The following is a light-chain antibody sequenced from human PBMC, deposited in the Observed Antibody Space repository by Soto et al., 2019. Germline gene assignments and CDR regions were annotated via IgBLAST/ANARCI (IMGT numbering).Light chain of an antibody. V-gene: IGKV3-15*01. Sequence: EIVMTQSPATLSVSPGERATLSCTASQSISNKLAWYQHKPGQAPRLLIYDTSTRVAGIPARFTGSGSGTDFTLTISSLQSEDFAVYYCQQYNIWRSISFGQGTRLESK. CDR3: QQYNIWRSIS. CDR2: DTS. J-gene: IGKJ5*01. CDR1: QSISNK.